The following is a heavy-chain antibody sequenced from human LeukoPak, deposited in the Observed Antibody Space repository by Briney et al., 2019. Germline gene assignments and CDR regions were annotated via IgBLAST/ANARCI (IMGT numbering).Heavy chain of an antibody. J-gene: IGHJ6*02. V-gene: IGHV3-48*02. CDR1: GFTFSSYS. Sequence: PVGSLRLSCAASGFTFSSYSMNWVRQAPRKGLGWVSYICSSSSTIYYADSAKGRCTISRDNAQNSLYLQMNSLRDEDTAVYYCARDRMGGSYYYYGRHVWRQGTRVSVP. CDR3: ARDRMGGSYYYYGRHV. CDR2: ICSSSSTI. D-gene: IGHD3-10*01.